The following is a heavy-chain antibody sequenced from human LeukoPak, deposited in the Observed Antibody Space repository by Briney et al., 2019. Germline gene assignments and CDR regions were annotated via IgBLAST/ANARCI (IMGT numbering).Heavy chain of an antibody. CDR1: GGSISNNNYY. Sequence: SETLSLTCTVSGGSISNNNYYWGWIRQPPGKGLEWIGSIYYSGSTYYNPSLKSRVTISVDTSKNQFSLKLSSVTAADTAVYYCARSLFAHYYGSGSYYGGNYYFDYWGQGTLVTVSS. D-gene: IGHD3-10*01. V-gene: IGHV4-39*07. CDR2: IYYSGST. CDR3: ARSLFAHYYGSGSYYGGNYYFDY. J-gene: IGHJ4*02.